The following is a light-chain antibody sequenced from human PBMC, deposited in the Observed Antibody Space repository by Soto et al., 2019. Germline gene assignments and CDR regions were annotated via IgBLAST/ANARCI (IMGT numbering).Light chain of an antibody. CDR1: QSVGGN. J-gene: IGKJ1*01. Sequence: EIVMTQSPATLSVSPGERATLSCRASQSVGGNLAWYQQKPGQPPRLLIYAASSRPTSIPARFSGSGSGTEFTLTISSLQSEDFAVYDCQQYNNWPPWTFSQGNKVEIK. CDR2: AAS. V-gene: IGKV3-15*01. CDR3: QQYNNWPPWT.